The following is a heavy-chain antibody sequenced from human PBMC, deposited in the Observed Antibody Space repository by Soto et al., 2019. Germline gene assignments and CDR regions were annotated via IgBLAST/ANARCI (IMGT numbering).Heavy chain of an antibody. CDR1: GFTFSSYS. V-gene: IGHV3-48*01. J-gene: IGHJ5*02. CDR2: ISSSSSTI. D-gene: IGHD3-16*02. Sequence: GGSLRLSCAASGFTFSSYSMNWVRQAPGKGLEWVSYISSSSSTIYYADSVKGRFTISRDNAKNSLYLQMNSLRAEDTAVYYCAREAFGGVIVRAYWFDPWGQGTLVTVSS. CDR3: AREAFGGVIVRAYWFDP.